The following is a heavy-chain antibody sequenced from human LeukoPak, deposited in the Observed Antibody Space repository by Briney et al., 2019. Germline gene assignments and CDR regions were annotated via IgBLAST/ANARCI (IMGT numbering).Heavy chain of an antibody. CDR1: GGSISSSSYY. Sequence: PSETLSLTCTVSGGSISSSSYYWGWIRQPPGKGLEWIGSIYYSGSTYYNPSLKSRVTISVDTSKNQFSLKLSSVTAADTAVYCCARGFGIQAFDIWGQGTMVTVSS. V-gene: IGHV4-39*01. CDR3: ARGFGIQAFDI. CDR2: IYYSGST. J-gene: IGHJ3*02. D-gene: IGHD3-16*01.